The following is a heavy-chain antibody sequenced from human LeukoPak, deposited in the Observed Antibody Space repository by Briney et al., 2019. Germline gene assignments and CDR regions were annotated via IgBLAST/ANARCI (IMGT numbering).Heavy chain of an antibody. D-gene: IGHD3-22*01. V-gene: IGHV3-53*01. J-gene: IGHJ3*02. CDR3: ARGGRGSAAVVAPRSFDI. CDR1: GLIFNDAW. CDR2: TYTGGNS. Sequence: GGSLRLSCAASGLIFNDAWMTWVRQAPGKGLEWVSVTYTGGNSYYAGSVKGRFIISRDISKNTLYLQMNSLRAEDSALYYCARGGRGSAAVVAPRSFDIWGQGTMVTVSS.